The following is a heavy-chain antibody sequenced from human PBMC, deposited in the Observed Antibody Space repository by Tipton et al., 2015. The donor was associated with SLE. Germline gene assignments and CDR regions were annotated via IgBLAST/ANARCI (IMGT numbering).Heavy chain of an antibody. V-gene: IGHV4-59*01. CDR2: IYYSGRT. D-gene: IGHD7-27*01. Sequence: TLSLTCTVSGGSISSYYWSRIRQPPGKGLEWIGYIYYSGRTNYNPSLKSRVTISVDTSKNQFSLKLSSVTAADTAVYYCASPQLGIDAFDIWGQGTMVTVSS. CDR3: ASPQLGIDAFDI. J-gene: IGHJ3*02. CDR1: GGSISSYY.